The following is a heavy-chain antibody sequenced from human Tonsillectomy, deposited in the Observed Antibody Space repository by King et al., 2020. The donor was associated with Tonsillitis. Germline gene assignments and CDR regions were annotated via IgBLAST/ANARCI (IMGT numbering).Heavy chain of an antibody. V-gene: IGHV3-15*01. D-gene: IGHD3-22*01. CDR1: GFTFTNAW. CDR2: IKSKTDGGTT. Sequence: VQLVESGGGLVKPGGSLRLSCAASGFTFTNAWMSWVRQAPGKGLEWVGRIKSKTDGGTTDYASPVKGRFSISRDDSKSTLFLQMNGLKTEDTARYYCTTGQYYYDDIATQGLGYWGQGALVTVSS. J-gene: IGHJ4*02. CDR3: TTGQYYYDDIATQGLGY.